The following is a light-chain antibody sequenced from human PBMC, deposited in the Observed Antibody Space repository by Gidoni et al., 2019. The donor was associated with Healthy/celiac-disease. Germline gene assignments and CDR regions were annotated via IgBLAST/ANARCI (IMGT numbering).Light chain of an antibody. V-gene: IGLV3-19*01. CDR1: SLRSYY. Sequence: SSELTQDPAVSLPLGQTVRITCQGDSLRSYYASWYQQKPGQAPVLVIYGKNNRPSGIPDRFSGSSSGNTASLTITGAQAEDEADYYCNSRDSSGNHVVFGGGTKLTVL. CDR2: GKN. J-gene: IGLJ2*01. CDR3: NSRDSSGNHVV.